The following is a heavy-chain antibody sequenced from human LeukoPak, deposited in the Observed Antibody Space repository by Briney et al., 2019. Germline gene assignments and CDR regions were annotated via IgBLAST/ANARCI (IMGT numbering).Heavy chain of an antibody. CDR2: INRDGSEK. Sequence: GSLRLSCEASAFTFSNYWMSWVRQAPGKGLESVANINRDGSEKYYVDSVRGRFTISRDNTKNSLYMQMNTLRVEDTAVYYCTRAHLTGVDAFDIWGQGTMVTVSS. V-gene: IGHV3-7*01. CDR3: TRAHLTGVDAFDI. J-gene: IGHJ3*02. D-gene: IGHD2-8*01. CDR1: AFTFSNYW.